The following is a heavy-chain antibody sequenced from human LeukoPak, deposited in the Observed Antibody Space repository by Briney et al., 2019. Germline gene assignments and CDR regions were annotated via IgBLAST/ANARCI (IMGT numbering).Heavy chain of an antibody. CDR1: GFTFSSYG. CDR3: CGIAVAGIY. D-gene: IGHD6-19*01. V-gene: IGHV3-30*02. J-gene: IGHJ4*02. CDR2: IRYDESHK. Sequence: PGGSLRLSCAASGFTFSSYGMHWVRQAPGKGLEWVAFIRYDESHKYYIDSVKGRFTISRDHSKNTLYLQMNSLRAEDTAVYYCCGIAVAGIYWGQGTLVTVSS.